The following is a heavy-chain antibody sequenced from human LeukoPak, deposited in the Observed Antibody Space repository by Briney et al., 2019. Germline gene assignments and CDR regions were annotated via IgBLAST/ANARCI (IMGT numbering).Heavy chain of an antibody. Sequence: GGSLRLSCAASGFTISSYVMRWVRQVPGKGLEWVSAISGSGGSTYYADSVKGRFTISRDNSKNTLYLQMNSLRAEDTAVYYCAKDLRNVLKRYYFDYWGQGTLVTVSS. J-gene: IGHJ4*02. CDR3: AKDLRNVLKRYYFDY. V-gene: IGHV3-23*01. CDR1: GFTISSYV. CDR2: ISGSGGST. D-gene: IGHD5-12*01.